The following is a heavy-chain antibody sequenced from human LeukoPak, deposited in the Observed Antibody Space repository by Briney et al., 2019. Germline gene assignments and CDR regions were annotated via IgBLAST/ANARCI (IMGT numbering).Heavy chain of an antibody. CDR1: GFTVSSNY. D-gene: IGHD6-13*01. CDR2: IYSGGSS. V-gene: IGHV3-53*01. CDR3: ARDPPYSSSWGSTLYGMDV. J-gene: IGHJ6*02. Sequence: GGSLRLSCAASGFTVSSNYMSWVRQAPGKGLEWVSVIYSGGSSYYADSVKGRFTISRDNSKNTLYLQMNSLRAEDTAVYYCARDPPYSSSWGSTLYGMDVWGQGTTVTVSS.